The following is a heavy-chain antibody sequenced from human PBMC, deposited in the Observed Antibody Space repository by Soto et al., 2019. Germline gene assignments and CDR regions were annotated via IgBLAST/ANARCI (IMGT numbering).Heavy chain of an antibody. V-gene: IGHV3-33*01. CDR1: GFTFSSYG. CDR3: ARPMTTVTTYSMDV. Sequence: GGSLRLSCAASGFTFSSYGMHWVRQAPGKGLEWVAVIWYDGSNKYYADSVKGRFTISRDNSKNTLYLQMNSLRAEDTAVYYCARPMTTVTTYSMDVWGQGTTVTVSS. D-gene: IGHD4-17*01. J-gene: IGHJ6*02. CDR2: IWYDGSNK.